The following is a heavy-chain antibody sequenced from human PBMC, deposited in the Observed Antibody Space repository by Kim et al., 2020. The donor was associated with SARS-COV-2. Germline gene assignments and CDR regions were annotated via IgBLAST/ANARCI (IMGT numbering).Heavy chain of an antibody. D-gene: IGHD3-10*01. J-gene: IGHJ6*02. CDR1: GFTFSSYG. CDR2: IWYDGSNK. V-gene: IGHV3-33*01. CDR3: ARPPTYYYGSGSSPMDV. Sequence: GGSLRLSCAASGFTFSSYGMHWVRQAPGKGLEWVAVIWYDGSNKYYADSVKGRFTISRDNSKNTLYLQMNSLRAEDTAVYYCARPPTYYYGSGSSPMDVWGQGTTVTVSS.